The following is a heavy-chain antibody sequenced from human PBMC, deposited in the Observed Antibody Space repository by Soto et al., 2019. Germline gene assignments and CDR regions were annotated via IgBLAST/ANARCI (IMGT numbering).Heavy chain of an antibody. V-gene: IGHV3-48*03. CDR3: VRDARGGGLLLWDC. J-gene: IGHJ4*02. D-gene: IGHD3-16*01. Sequence: EVQLVESGGGLAQSGGSLRLSCAASGFMFNDYEMNWVRQAPGKGLEWVSYISEGGTTTHYTDSVKGRFTISRDNVKESLYLQMNSLTPEDTATYFCVRDARGGGLLLWDCWGQGVVVSVSS. CDR2: ISEGGTTT. CDR1: GFMFNDYE.